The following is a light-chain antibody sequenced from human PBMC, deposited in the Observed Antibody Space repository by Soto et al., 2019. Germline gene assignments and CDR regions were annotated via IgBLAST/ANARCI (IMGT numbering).Light chain of an antibody. CDR2: MNE. CDR3: ATWDDSMISQV. V-gene: IGLV1-47*01. J-gene: IGLJ3*02. Sequence: QSVLTQPPSASGAPGQRVTISCSGSSSNIGINFVYWYQQFPGTAPKLLMSMNEQRPSGGPDRFAGSKSGTSASLAISGLRSEDEADDICATWDDSMISQVFGGGTEVPVL. CDR1: SSNIGINF.